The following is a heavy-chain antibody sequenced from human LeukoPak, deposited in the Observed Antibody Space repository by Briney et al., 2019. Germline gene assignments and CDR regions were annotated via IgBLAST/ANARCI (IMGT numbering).Heavy chain of an antibody. J-gene: IGHJ3*02. CDR3: AREAYNWNINVFDI. V-gene: IGHV3-7*01. Sequence: GGSLRLSCAASGFTFSSYWMSWVRQAPGKGLAWVANIKQDGSEKYYVDSVKGRFTISRDNAKNSLYLQMNSLRAEDTAVYYCAREAYNWNINVFDIWGQGTMVTVSS. D-gene: IGHD1/OR15-1a*01. CDR2: IKQDGSEK. CDR1: GFTFSSYW.